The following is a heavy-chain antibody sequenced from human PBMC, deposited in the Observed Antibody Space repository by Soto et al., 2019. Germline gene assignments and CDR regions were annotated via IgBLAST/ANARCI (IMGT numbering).Heavy chain of an antibody. V-gene: IGHV4-38-2*01. J-gene: IGHJ5*02. D-gene: IGHD2-15*01. CDR3: SRSADGGNNYGFDP. CDR1: GYSISGGYY. Sequence: SEPLSLTCAVSGYSISGGYYWGWIRQPPGKGLEWIGSIYHSGSTYYNPSLKSRVTISVDTSKNQFSLKLSSVTAADTAVYYCSRSADGGNNYGFDPWGQGTLVTVSS. CDR2: IYHSGST.